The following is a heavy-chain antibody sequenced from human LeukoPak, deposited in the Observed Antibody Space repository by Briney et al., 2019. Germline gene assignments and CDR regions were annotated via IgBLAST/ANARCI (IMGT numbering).Heavy chain of an antibody. D-gene: IGHD6-13*01. Sequence: ASVKVSCKASGGTFSSYAISWVRQAPGQGLEWMGWINPNSGGTNYAQKFQGRVTMTRDTSISTAYMELSRLRSDDTAVYYCARVGAAGPNWFDPWGQGTLVTVSS. CDR2: INPNSGGT. J-gene: IGHJ5*02. CDR3: ARVGAAGPNWFDP. CDR1: GGTFSSYA. V-gene: IGHV1-2*02.